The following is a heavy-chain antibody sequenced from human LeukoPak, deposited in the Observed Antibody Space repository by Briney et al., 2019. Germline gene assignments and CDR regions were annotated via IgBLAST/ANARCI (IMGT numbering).Heavy chain of an antibody. J-gene: IGHJ4*02. D-gene: IGHD3-10*01. Sequence: GRSLRLSCAASGFTFSSYWMSWVRQAPGKGLEWVANIKEDGSEKYYVDSVEGRFTVSRGNAKNSLYLQMNSLRAEDTAVYFCARDEITMPHRKDYWGQGTLVTVSS. CDR2: IKEDGSEK. CDR1: GFTFSSYW. CDR3: ARDEITMPHRKDY. V-gene: IGHV3-7*04.